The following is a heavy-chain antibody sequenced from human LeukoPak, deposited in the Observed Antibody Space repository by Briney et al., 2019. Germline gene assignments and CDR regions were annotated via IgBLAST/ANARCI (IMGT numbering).Heavy chain of an antibody. CDR3: ARDLRLVDY. V-gene: IGHV3-7*01. CDR1: GFTFSSYA. CDR2: IKQDGSEK. J-gene: IGHJ4*02. Sequence: GGSLRLSCAASGFTFSSYAMSWVRQAPGKGLEWVANIKQDGSEKYYVDSVKGRFTISRDNAKNSLYLQMNSLRAEDTAVYYCARDLRLVDYWGQGTLVTVSS. D-gene: IGHD3-3*01.